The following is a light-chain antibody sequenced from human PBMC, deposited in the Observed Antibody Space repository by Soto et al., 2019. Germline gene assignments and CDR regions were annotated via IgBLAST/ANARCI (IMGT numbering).Light chain of an antibody. CDR2: DAS. CDR3: QQSFSTPQT. V-gene: IGKV1-12*01. Sequence: IQMTQSPSTLSASVGDRVTITCRASHNIERWMAWYQQKPGKAPSLLIFDASTLHSGVPSRFSGSGSGTDFTLTISSLQPEDSATYYCQQSFSTPQTFGGGTRVEIK. CDR1: HNIERW. J-gene: IGKJ4*01.